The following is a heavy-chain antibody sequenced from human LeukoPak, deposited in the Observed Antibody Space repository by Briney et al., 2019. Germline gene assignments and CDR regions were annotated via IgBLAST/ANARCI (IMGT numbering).Heavy chain of an antibody. CDR2: INHSGST. Sequence: SETLSLTCAVYGGSFSGYYWSWIRQPPGKGLEWIGEINHSGSTNYNPSLKSRVTISVDTSKNQSSLKLSSVTAADTAVYYCARGSRYYYGSGSYGFDPWGQGTLVTVSS. CDR1: GGSFSGYY. D-gene: IGHD3-10*01. CDR3: ARGSRYYYGSGSYGFDP. J-gene: IGHJ5*02. V-gene: IGHV4-34*01.